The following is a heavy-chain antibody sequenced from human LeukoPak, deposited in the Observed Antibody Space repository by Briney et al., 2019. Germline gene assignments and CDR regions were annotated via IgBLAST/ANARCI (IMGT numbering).Heavy chain of an antibody. CDR1: GFTFSSYS. CDR2: ISSSSSTI. V-gene: IGHV3-48*01. CDR3: ARSRYNWNDWFDP. D-gene: IGHD1-1*01. J-gene: IGHJ5*02. Sequence: PGGSLRLSCAASGFTFSSYSMNWVRQAPGKGLEWVSYISSSSSTIYYADSVKGRFTISRDNAKNSPYLQMNSLRAEDTAVYYCARSRYNWNDWFDPWGQGTLATVSS.